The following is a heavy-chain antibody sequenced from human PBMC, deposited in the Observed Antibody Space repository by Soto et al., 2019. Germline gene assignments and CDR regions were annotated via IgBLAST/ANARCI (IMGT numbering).Heavy chain of an antibody. D-gene: IGHD4-17*01. Sequence: QVQLQESGPGLVKPSQTLSLTCTVSGGSISSGGYYWSWIRQHPGKGLEWIGYIYYSGSTYYNPSLKSXXTXSXXTSKNQFSLKLSSVTAADTAVYYCARVDGDSRFDYWGQGTLVTVSS. CDR3: ARVDGDSRFDY. CDR2: IYYSGST. CDR1: GGSISSGGYY. V-gene: IGHV4-31*03. J-gene: IGHJ4*02.